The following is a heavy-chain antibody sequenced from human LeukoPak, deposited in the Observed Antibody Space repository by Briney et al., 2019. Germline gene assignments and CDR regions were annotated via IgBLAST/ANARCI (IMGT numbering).Heavy chain of an antibody. V-gene: IGHV3-30*03. CDR3: ARRAGAYSHPYDY. CDR2: ISYDGSNK. J-gene: IGHJ4*02. Sequence: AGGSLRLSCAASGFTFSSYGMLWVRQAPGKGLEWVAVISYDGSNKYYADSVKGRFTISRDNSKNTLYLQMNSLRAEDTAVYYCARRAGAYSHPYDYWGQGTLVTVSS. D-gene: IGHD4/OR15-4a*01. CDR1: GFTFSSYG.